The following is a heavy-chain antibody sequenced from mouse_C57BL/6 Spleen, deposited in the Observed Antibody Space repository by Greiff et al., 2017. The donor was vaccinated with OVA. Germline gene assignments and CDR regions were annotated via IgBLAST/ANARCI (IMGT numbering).Heavy chain of an antibody. V-gene: IGHV1-53*01. Sequence: VQLQQPGPELVKPGASVKLSCKASGYTFTSYWMHWVKQRPGQGLEWIGNINPSNGGTNYNEKFKSKATLTVDKSSSTAYMQLSSLTSEDSAVYYCARSEDYDGGSFDYWGQGTTLTVSS. CDR2: INPSNGGT. J-gene: IGHJ2*01. CDR1: GYTFTSYW. CDR3: ARSEDYDGGSFDY. D-gene: IGHD2-4*01.